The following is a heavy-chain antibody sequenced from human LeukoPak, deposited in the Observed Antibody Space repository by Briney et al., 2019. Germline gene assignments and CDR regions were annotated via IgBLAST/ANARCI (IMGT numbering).Heavy chain of an antibody. D-gene: IGHD6-6*01. CDR3: AREPSPYSSSSDEVWYFDY. V-gene: IGHV6-1*01. Sequence: SQTLSLTCAISGDSVSSNSAAWNWISQSPSRGLEWLGRTYYRSKWYNDYAVSVKSRITINPDTSKNQFSLQLNSVTPEDTAVYYCAREPSPYSSSSDEVWYFDYWGQGTLVTVSS. CDR2: TYYRSKWYN. J-gene: IGHJ4*02. CDR1: GDSVSSNSAA.